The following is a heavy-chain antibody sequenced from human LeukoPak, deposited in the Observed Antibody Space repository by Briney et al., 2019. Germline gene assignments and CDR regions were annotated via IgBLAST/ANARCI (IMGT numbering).Heavy chain of an antibody. CDR3: ARDSRELAAPDY. CDR2: ISAYNGNT. CDR1: GYTFTSYG. J-gene: IGHJ4*02. D-gene: IGHD6-13*01. Sequence: EASVKVSCKASGYTFTSYGISWVRQAPGQGPEWMGWISAYNGNTNYAQKFQGRVTMTRDTSRSTAYMELRSLRSDDTAVYYCARDSRELAAPDYWGQGTLVTVSS. V-gene: IGHV1-18*01.